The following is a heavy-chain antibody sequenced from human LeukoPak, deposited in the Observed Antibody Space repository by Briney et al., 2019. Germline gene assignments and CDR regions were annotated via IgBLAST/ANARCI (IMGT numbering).Heavy chain of an antibody. J-gene: IGHJ6*02. V-gene: IGHV3-30*18. CDR1: GFTFSSYG. CDR2: ISYDGSNK. CDR3: ANQKSYYYYGMDV. Sequence: QPGGSLRLSCAASGFTFSSYGMHWVRQAPGKGLEWVAVISYDGSNKYYADSVKGRFTISRDNSKNTLYLQMNSLRAEDTAVYYCANQKSYYYYGMDVWGQGTTVTVSS.